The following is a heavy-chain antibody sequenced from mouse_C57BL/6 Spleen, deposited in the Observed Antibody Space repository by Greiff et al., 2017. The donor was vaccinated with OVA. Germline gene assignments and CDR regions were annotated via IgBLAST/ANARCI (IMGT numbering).Heavy chain of an antibody. CDR3: ARSWDGGWFAY. J-gene: IGHJ3*01. V-gene: IGHV1-7*01. CDR2: INPSSGYP. D-gene: IGHD4-1*01. CDR1: GYTFTSYW. Sequence: QVQLQQSGAELVKPGASVKLSCKASGYTFTSYWMHWVKQRPGQGLEWIGYINPSSGYPKYNQKFKDKATLTADKSSSTAYMQLSSLTYVDSAVYYCARSWDGGWFAYWGQGTLVTVSA.